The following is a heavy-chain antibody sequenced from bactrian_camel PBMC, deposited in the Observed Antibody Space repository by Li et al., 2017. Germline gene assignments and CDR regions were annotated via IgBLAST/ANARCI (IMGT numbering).Heavy chain of an antibody. Sequence: HVQLVESGGGSVQAGGSLRLSCAASGVSDSRYCMGWFRQAPGKEREEVTRIDSVGTITYVDSVKGRFTISRDNAKNTVYLEMNSLKSEDTALYFCATLWSEPPVSFGYWGQGTQVTVS. CDR1: GVSDSRYC. J-gene: IGHJ6*01. V-gene: IGHV3S53*01. CDR2: IDSVGTI. CDR3: ATLWSEPPVSFGY. D-gene: IGHD2*01.